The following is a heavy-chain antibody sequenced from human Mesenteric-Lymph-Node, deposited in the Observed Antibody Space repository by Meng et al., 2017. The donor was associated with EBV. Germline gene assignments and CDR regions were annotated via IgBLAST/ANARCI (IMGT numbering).Heavy chain of an antibody. CDR1: GYTFTSSA. CDR2: IHNNTGNP. CDR3: AKYRGYGSGRVCDN. V-gene: IGHV7-4-1*02. Sequence: QVQLVQSGSELTKPGASVKVSCKASGYTFTSSAINWVQQAPGQGLEWMGWIHNNTGNPTYAQGFTGRFVFSLDTSVSTAYLQISNLKAEDTALYYCAKYRGYGSGRVCDNWGQGPLVTVSS. J-gene: IGHJ4*02. D-gene: IGHD3-10*01.